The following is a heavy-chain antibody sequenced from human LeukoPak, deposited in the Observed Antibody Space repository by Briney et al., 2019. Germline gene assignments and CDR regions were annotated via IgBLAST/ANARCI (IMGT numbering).Heavy chain of an antibody. J-gene: IGHJ4*02. CDR3: ARYGYSYGDRFFFDS. D-gene: IGHD5-18*01. Sequence: GGSLRLSCAASGFNVSNKYMAWVRQAPGKGLEWVSVIYSTGPTKYADSVNDRFTISRDNSKNTVNLQMNSLRVEDTATYFCARYGYSYGDRFFFDSWGQGTLVTVSS. CDR1: GFNVSNKY. CDR2: IYSTGPT. V-gene: IGHV3-66*01.